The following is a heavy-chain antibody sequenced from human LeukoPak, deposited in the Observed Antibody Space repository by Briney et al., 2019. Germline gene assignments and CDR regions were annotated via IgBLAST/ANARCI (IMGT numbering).Heavy chain of an antibody. J-gene: IGHJ4*02. CDR2: IYYSGST. CDR3: AGDTMGGKGVDY. D-gene: IGHD1-26*01. V-gene: IGHV4-59*12. CDR1: GGSISSYY. Sequence: SETLSLTCTVSGGSISSYYWSWIRQPPGKVLEWNGYIYYSGSTYYNPSLKSRVTISVDTSKNQFSLKLSSVTAADPAVYYCAGDTMGGKGVDYWGQGNLVTVSS.